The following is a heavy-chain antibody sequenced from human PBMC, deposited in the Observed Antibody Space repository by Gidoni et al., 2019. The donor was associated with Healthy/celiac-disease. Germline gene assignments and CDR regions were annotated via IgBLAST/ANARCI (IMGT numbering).Heavy chain of an antibody. D-gene: IGHD4-17*01. CDR3: ARDSSTPYGDSALTGMDV. V-gene: IGHV3-30-3*01. CDR1: GFPFSSYA. J-gene: IGHJ6*02. Sequence: QVQLVESGGGVVQPGRSLRLSCAASGFPFSSYAMHWVRQAPGKGLEWVAVISYDGSNKYYADSVKGRFTISRDNSKNTLYLQMNSLRAEDTAVYYCARDSSTPYGDSALTGMDVWGQGTTVTVSS. CDR2: ISYDGSNK.